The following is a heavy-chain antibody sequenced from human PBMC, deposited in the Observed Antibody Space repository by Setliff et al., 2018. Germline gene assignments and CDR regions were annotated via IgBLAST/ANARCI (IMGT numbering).Heavy chain of an antibody. V-gene: IGHV4-4*08. J-gene: IGHJ4*02. Sequence: PSETLSLTCTVSGGSISTYYWSWIRQTPVKGLEWIGYVYTSGIINYNPSLKSRVTMSLDTSKNQFSLSLTSVTAADTAMYFCARTARVPDCSGQGILVTVSS. CDR3: ARTARVPDC. CDR2: VYTSGII. CDR1: GGSISTYY.